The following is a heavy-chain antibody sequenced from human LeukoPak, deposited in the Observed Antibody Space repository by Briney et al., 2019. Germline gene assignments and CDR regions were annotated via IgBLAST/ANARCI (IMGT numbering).Heavy chain of an antibody. J-gene: IGHJ4*02. Sequence: GGSLRLSCAASGFTLSSYSMNWVRQAPGKGLEWISYISSVTTTIYYADSVKGRFTISRNNAKNSLYLQMNSLRAEDTAVYYCARDLTKLDYWGQGTLVTVSS. D-gene: IGHD4/OR15-4a*01. CDR3: ARDLTKLDY. V-gene: IGHV3-48*04. CDR2: ISSVTTTI. CDR1: GFTLSSYS.